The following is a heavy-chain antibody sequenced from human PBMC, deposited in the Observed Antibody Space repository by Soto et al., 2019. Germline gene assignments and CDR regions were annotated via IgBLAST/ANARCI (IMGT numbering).Heavy chain of an antibody. CDR2: INAGNGNT. V-gene: IGHV1-3*01. CDR3: AIPYYYDSSGYYYGY. CDR1: GYTFTSYA. J-gene: IGHJ4*02. D-gene: IGHD3-22*01. Sequence: QVQLVQSGAEVKKPGASVKVSCKASGYTFTSYAMHWVRQAPGQRLEWMGWINAGNGNTKYSQKFQGRVTITRDTSASTAYMELSSLRSEDTAVYYCAIPYYYDSSGYYYGYWGQGTLVTVSS.